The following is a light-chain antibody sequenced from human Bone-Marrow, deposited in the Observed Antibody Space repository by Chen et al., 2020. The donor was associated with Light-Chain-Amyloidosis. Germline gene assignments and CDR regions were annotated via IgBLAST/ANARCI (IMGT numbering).Light chain of an antibody. CDR1: QGISRY. V-gene: IGKV1-39*01. Sequence: DIQMTQSPSSLAASVGDRVTIRCRASQGISRYLNWYQQKPGEAPKLLIYAIFNLQSGVPSRFSGSGSGTDFTLTISSLQPEDFATYFCEQSYSTPTFGGGTKVEIK. CDR2: AIF. J-gene: IGKJ4*01. CDR3: EQSYSTPT.